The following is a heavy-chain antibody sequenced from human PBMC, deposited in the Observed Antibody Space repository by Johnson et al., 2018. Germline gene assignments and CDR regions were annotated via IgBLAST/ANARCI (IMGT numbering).Heavy chain of an antibody. CDR2: IKSDGSR. CDR1: GFSVGSNY. CDR3: ARRDDYGNAFDI. V-gene: IGHV3-66*02. Sequence: VQLVQSGGGLVQPGGSLRLSCAASGFSVGSNYMTWVRQAPGGGLAWVSLIKSDGSRDSADSGKGGFTISRDNSTTTVYLQMNSLRPEDTAVYFCARRDDYGNAFDIWGQGTMVTVSS. J-gene: IGHJ3*02. D-gene: IGHD4-17*01.